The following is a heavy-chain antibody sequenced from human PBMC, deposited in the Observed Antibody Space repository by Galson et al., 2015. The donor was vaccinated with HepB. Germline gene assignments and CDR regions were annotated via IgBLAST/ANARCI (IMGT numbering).Heavy chain of an antibody. CDR3: ARDGWNSVLFDH. V-gene: IGHV3-48*02. CDR2: IRTGTNMI. J-gene: IGHJ4*02. Sequence: SLRLSCAASGFTFGDYSMNWVRQAPGKGLEWVAYIRTGTNMIFYADSVKGRFTISRDNVNNSLFLQMNSPRHEDTAIYYCARDGWNSVLFDHWGQGTLVTVSS. CDR1: GFTFGDYS. D-gene: IGHD1-1*01.